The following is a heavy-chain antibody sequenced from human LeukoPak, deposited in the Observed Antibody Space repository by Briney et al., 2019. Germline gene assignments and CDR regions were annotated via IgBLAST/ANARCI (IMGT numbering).Heavy chain of an antibody. J-gene: IGHJ4*02. CDR2: INERGGST. Sequence: GGSLRLSCVVSGVTLSNYAMTWVRQAPGKGLEWVSYINERGGSTNYADSVKGGFTISRDTSLNTLYLQMNNLRAEHPAVYFCAKRGVVIRGILVIGYHQEAYHYDFWGQGVLVTVSS. V-gene: IGHV3-23*01. CDR3: AKRGVVIRGILVIGYHQEAYHYDF. CDR1: GVTLSNYA. D-gene: IGHD3-10*01.